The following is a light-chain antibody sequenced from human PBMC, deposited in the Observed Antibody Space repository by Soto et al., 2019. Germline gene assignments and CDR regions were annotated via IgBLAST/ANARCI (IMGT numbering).Light chain of an antibody. Sequence: QSVLTQPPSLSAAPGQKVTISCSGSTSNIRHNHVSWYQQVPGTAPKLLIFDDHRRPSGIPDRFSASKSGTSATLGITGLQTGDEAHYYCGAWDNSLTAVVFGGGTQLTVL. CDR3: GAWDNSLTAVV. J-gene: IGLJ2*01. CDR1: TSNIRHNH. V-gene: IGLV1-51*01. CDR2: DDH.